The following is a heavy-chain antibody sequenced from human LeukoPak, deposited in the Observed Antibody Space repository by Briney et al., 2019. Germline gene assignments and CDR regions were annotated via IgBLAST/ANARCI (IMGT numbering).Heavy chain of an antibody. CDR2: IYYSGST. CDR3: ARQAEDWNYEAEFDY. V-gene: IGHV4-39*01. CDR1: GGSISSYY. D-gene: IGHD1-7*01. J-gene: IGHJ4*02. Sequence: SETLSLTCTVSGGSISSYYWGWIRQPPGKGLEWIGSIYYSGSTYYNPSLKSRVTISVDTSKNQFSLKLSSVTAADTAVYYCARQAEDWNYEAEFDYWGQGTLVTVSS.